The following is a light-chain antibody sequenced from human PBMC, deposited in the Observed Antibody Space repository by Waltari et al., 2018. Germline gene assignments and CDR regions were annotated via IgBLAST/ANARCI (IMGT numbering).Light chain of an antibody. V-gene: IGKV1-16*01. CDR2: GAS. CDR1: QDISNF. J-gene: IGKJ1*01. CDR3: QQYHSYPRT. Sequence: DIQMTQYPSSLSASVGDRVTITCRASQDISNFLAWFQQKPGKAPKSLIYGASSLQSEVPSRFSGSGSGTNFTLTISSLQSEDFATYYCQQYHSYPRTFGQGTKVDIK.